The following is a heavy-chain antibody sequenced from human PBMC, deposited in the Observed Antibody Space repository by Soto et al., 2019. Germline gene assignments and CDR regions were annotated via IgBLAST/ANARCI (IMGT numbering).Heavy chain of an antibody. D-gene: IGHD2-2*02. J-gene: IGHJ6*02. CDR2: IYYSGST. CDR3: ASVTRTCISTSCYRYYYGMDV. CDR1: GGSISSYK. V-gene: IGHV4-59*01. Sequence: ETPSHTSTDSGGSISSYKWRWIRHHQEKGLERIGYIYYSGSTNYNPSLKSRVTISVDTSKNQFSLKLSSVTAADTAVYYCASVTRTCISTSCYRYYYGMDVWGQGTTVTVSS.